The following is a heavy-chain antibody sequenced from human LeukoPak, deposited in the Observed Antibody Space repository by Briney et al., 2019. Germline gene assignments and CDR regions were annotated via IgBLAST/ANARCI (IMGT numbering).Heavy chain of an antibody. D-gene: IGHD4-17*01. Sequence: GGSLRLSCVASGFTFSSYSMHWVRQAPGKGLEWVTYISKDGSNKYYIDSVKGRFTISRDNSKNTLYLQMNSLRAEDTAFYYCARDVDYDDEGGFDYWGQGTLVTVSS. J-gene: IGHJ4*02. CDR1: GFTFSSYS. CDR2: ISKDGSNK. CDR3: ARDVDYDDEGGFDY. V-gene: IGHV3-30*04.